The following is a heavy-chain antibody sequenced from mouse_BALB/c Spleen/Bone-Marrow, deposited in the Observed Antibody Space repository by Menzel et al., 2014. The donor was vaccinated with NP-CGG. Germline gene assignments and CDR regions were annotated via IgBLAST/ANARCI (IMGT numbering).Heavy chain of an antibody. V-gene: IGHV3-2*02. CDR1: GYSITSDYA. CDR2: ISYSGST. CDR3: GRQFAF. J-gene: IGHJ3*01. D-gene: IGHD1-2*01. Sequence: EVKLVESGPGLVKPSQSLSLTCTVTGYSITSDYACNWIRPFPVNTLEWMGYISYSGSTSYNPSLKSRISITRDTSKNQFFLQLNSVATEDTATYYCGRQFAFWGQGTLVTVSA.